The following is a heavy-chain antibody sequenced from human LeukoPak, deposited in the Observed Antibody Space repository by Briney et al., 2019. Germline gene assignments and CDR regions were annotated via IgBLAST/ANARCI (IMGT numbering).Heavy chain of an antibody. Sequence: GGSLRLSCAASGFTFSSYGMSWVRQAPGKGLEWVSAISGSGGSTYYADSVKGRFTISRDNSKNTLYLQMNSLRAEDTAVYYCAKARGSYYYYYFDYWGQGTLVTVSS. D-gene: IGHD1-26*01. V-gene: IGHV3-23*01. J-gene: IGHJ4*02. CDR1: GFTFSSYG. CDR3: AKARGSYYYYYFDY. CDR2: ISGSGGST.